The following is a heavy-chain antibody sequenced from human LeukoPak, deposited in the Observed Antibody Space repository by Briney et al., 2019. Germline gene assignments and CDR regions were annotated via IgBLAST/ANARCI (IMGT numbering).Heavy chain of an antibody. CDR3: ARGKRGPIDY. CDR2: ISSSRSTI. CDR1: GFTFSSYE. Sequence: GGSLRLSCAASGFTFSSYEMNWVCQAPGKGLEWVSYISSSRSTIYYADSVKGRFTLSRDNAKNSLYLQMNSLRAEDTAVYYCARGKRGPIDYWGQGTLVTVSS. D-gene: IGHD3-16*01. J-gene: IGHJ4*02. V-gene: IGHV3-48*03.